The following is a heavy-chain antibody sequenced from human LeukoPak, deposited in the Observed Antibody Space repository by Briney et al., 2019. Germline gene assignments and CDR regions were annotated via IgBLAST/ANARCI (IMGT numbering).Heavy chain of an antibody. D-gene: IGHD5-18*01. CDR3: ARQEVDTAMVTFFDY. J-gene: IGHJ4*02. V-gene: IGHV4-39*01. Sequence: SETLSLICTVSGGSISSSSYYWGWIRQPPGKGLEWIGSIYYSGSTYYNPSLKSRVTISVDTSKNQFSLKLSSVTAADTAVYYCARQEVDTAMVTFFDYWGQGTLVTVSS. CDR2: IYYSGST. CDR1: GGSISSSSYY.